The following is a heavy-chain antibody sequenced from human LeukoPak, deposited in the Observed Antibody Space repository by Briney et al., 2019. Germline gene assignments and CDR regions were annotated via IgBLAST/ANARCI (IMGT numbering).Heavy chain of an antibody. CDR3: ARDSRYSGSYYEDY. CDR1: GFTFDDYA. Sequence: GGSLRLSCAASGFTFDDYAMHWVRQAPGKGLEWVSGISGSGGSTYYADSVKGRFTISRDNSKNTLYLQMNSLRAEDTAVYYCARDSRYSGSYYEDYWGQGTLVTVSS. CDR2: ISGSGGST. D-gene: IGHD1-26*01. V-gene: IGHV3-23*01. J-gene: IGHJ4*02.